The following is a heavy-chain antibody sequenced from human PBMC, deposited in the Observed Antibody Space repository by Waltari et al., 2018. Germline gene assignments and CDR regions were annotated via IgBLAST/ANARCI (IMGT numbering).Heavy chain of an antibody. D-gene: IGHD3-22*01. V-gene: IGHV3-23*01. CDR2: ISGSGGST. J-gene: IGHJ4*02. CDR3: ARDNGDSSVDY. CDR1: GGSFSGYY. Sequence: VQLLQWGAGLLKPSETLSLTCAVYGGSFSGYYWSWIRQPPGKGLEGVSAISGSGGSTYYADSVKGRFTISRDNSKNTLYLQMNSLRAEDTAVYYCARDNGDSSVDYWGQGTLVTVSS.